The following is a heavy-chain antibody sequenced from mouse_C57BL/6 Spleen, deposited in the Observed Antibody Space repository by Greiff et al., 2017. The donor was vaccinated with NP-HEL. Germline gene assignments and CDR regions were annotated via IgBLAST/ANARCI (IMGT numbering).Heavy chain of an antibody. CDR2: IWRGGST. CDR1: GFSLTSYG. CDR3: AKSRSLYYAMDY. Sequence: VQLQESGPGLVQPSQSLSITCTVSGFSLTSYGVHWVRQSPGKGLEWLGVIWRGGSTDYNAAFMSRLSITKDNSKSQVFFKMNSLQADDTAIYYCAKSRSLYYAMDYWGQGTSVTVSS. J-gene: IGHJ4*01. V-gene: IGHV2-5*01.